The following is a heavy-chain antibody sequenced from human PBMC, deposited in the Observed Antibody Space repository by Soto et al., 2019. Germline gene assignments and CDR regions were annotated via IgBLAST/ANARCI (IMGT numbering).Heavy chain of an antibody. J-gene: IGHJ4*02. V-gene: IGHV1-3*01. CDR2: INAGNGNT. Sequence: QVQLVQSGAEVKKPGASVKVSCKASGYTFTDYAMHWVRQAPGQRLEWMGWINAGNGNTKYSQKFQGRVTITRDTSASTAYMELSSLRSDDTAVYYCARARPADYWGQGTMVTVSS. D-gene: IGHD2-2*01. CDR3: ARARPADY. CDR1: GYTFTDYA.